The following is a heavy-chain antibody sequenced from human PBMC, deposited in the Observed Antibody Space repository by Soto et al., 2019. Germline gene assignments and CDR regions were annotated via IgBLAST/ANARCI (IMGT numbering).Heavy chain of an antibody. CDR1: GFTFSHSA. Sequence: GASVKVSCKASGFTFSHSAMQWVRQARGQSLEWIGWIVVGSGNTNYAQKFQERVTISWDMSTNTAYMELSSSVTAADTAVYYCARGGPRYYYGMDVWGQGTTVTVSS. V-gene: IGHV1-58*02. CDR3: ARGGPRYYYGMDV. D-gene: IGHD2-15*01. CDR2: IVVGSGNT. J-gene: IGHJ6*02.